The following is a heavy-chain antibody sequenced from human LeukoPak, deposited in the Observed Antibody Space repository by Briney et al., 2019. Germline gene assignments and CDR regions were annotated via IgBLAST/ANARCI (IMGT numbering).Heavy chain of an antibody. CDR2: IGGSGADT. D-gene: IGHD2-21*01. V-gene: IGHV3-64*01. J-gene: IGHJ4*02. CDR3: ARETKGDYDY. Sequence: PGGSLRLSCAASGFTFSAFPMHWVRQAPGKGLESVSAIGGSGADTYYANSVKGRFTISRDNSKNTLDLQMGSLRVEDMAVYYCARETKGDYDYWGQGTLVTASS. CDR1: GFTFSAFP.